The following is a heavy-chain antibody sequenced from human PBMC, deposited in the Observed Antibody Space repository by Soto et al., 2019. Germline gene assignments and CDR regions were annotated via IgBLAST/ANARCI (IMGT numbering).Heavy chain of an antibody. D-gene: IGHD3-9*01. V-gene: IGHV3-33*01. CDR1: GFTFSSYG. CDR2: IWYDGSNK. J-gene: IGHJ6*02. CDR3: AREGYDILTGWDINYYYGMDV. Sequence: QVRLVESGGGVVQPGRSLRLSCAASGFTFSSYGMHWVRQAPGKGLEWVAVIWYDGSNKYYADSVKGRFTISRDNSKNTLYLQMNSLRAEDTAVYYCAREGYDILTGWDINYYYGMDVWGQGTTVTVSS.